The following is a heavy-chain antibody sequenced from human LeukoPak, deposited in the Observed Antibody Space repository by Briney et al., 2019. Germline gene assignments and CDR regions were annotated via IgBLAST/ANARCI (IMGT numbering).Heavy chain of an antibody. CDR3: AGDPPTYSSSWYGHFDY. D-gene: IGHD6-13*01. V-gene: IGHV1-18*01. J-gene: IGHJ4*02. CDR2: ISAYNGNT. Sequence: GASVKVSCKTSGYTFTSDGISWVRQAPGQGLEWMGWISAYNGNTNYIQKVQGRVTMTTDTSTNTAYMELRSLRSDDTAVYYCAGDPPTYSSSWYGHFDYWGQGTLVTVSS. CDR1: GYTFTSDG.